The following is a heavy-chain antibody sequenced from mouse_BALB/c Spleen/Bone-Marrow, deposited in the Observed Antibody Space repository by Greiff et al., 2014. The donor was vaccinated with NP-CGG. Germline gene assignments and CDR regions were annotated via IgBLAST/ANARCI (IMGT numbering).Heavy chain of an antibody. J-gene: IGHJ4*01. CDR2: IDPANGNT. CDR1: GFNIKDTY. CDR3: ARYYYYAMDY. V-gene: IGHV14-3*02. Sequence: EVQVVESGAELVKPGASVKLSCTASGFNIKDTYIHWVKQRPEQGLEWIGRIDPANGNTKYDPKFQGKATITADTSSNTAYLQLGSLTSEDTAVYYCARYYYYAMDYWGQGTSVTVSS.